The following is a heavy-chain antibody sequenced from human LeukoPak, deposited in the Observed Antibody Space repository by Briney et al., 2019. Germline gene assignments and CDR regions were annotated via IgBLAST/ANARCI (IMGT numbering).Heavy chain of an antibody. J-gene: IGHJ6*02. CDR2: ISSSSSYI. V-gene: IGHV3-21*01. CDR1: GFTFSSYS. CDR3: ARDQGGYNYISGMDV. Sequence: GGSLRLSCAASGFTFSSYSMNWVRQAPGKGLEWVSSISSSSSYIYYADSVKGRFTISRDNAKSSLYLQMNSLRAEDTAVYYCARDQGGYNYISGMDVWGQGTTVTVSS. D-gene: IGHD5-24*01.